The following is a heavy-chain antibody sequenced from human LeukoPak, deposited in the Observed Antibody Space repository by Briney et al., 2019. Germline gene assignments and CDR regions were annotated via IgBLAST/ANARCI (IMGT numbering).Heavy chain of an antibody. CDR2: ISSSGSTI. CDR1: GFTFSSYE. V-gene: IGHV3-48*03. CDR3: ARVRSSSFGAFDI. D-gene: IGHD6-13*01. Sequence: GGSLRLSCAASGFTFSSYEMNWVRQAPGKGLEWVSYISSSGSTIYYADSVKGRFTISRDNAKNSLYLQMNSLRAEDTAVYYCARVRSSSFGAFDIWGQGTMVTVSS. J-gene: IGHJ3*02.